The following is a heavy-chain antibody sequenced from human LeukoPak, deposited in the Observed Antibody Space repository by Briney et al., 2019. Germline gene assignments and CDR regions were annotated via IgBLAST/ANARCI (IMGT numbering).Heavy chain of an antibody. V-gene: IGHV3-23*01. J-gene: IGHJ4*02. Sequence: GGSLRLSCAASGSTFSSYAITWVRQAPGKGLEWISAISGSGGSTYYADSVKGRFTISRDNSKNTLYLQMNSLRAEDTAVYYCAKATDYGGNSGYFDYWGQGTLVTVSS. CDR1: GSTFSSYA. CDR2: ISGSGGST. D-gene: IGHD4-23*01. CDR3: AKATDYGGNSGYFDY.